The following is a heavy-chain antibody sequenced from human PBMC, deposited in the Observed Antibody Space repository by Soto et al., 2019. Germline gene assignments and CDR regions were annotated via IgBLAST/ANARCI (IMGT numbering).Heavy chain of an antibody. V-gene: IGHV1-18*04. Sequence: ASVKVSCKASGYSFSSYGVSWGRQAPGQGLEWIGWINPYNGNTLNAQNLQGRVTLTTDTSTSTAYMELRSLRSDDTAIYYCERDPEAATFDYWGKGTRVTVSS. CDR3: ERDPEAATFDY. CDR1: GYSFSSYG. J-gene: IGHJ4*01. D-gene: IGHD6-13*01. CDR2: INPYNGNT.